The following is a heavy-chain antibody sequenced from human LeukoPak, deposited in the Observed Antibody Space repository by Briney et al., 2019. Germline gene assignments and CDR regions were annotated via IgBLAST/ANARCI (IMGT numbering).Heavy chain of an antibody. CDR1: GFTFSTSV. Sequence: GGSLRLSCAASGFTFSTSVMHWVRQAPGQGLEWMGIINPSGGSTSYAQKFQGRVTMTRDTSTSTVYMELSRLRSDDTAVYYCAREGSLVAAPNWFDPWGQGTLVTVSS. CDR3: AREGSLVAAPNWFDP. J-gene: IGHJ5*02. V-gene: IGHV1-46*01. D-gene: IGHD2-15*01. CDR2: INPSGGST.